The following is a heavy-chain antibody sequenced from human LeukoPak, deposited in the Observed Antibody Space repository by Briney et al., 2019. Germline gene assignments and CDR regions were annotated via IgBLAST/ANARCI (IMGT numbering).Heavy chain of an antibody. CDR3: ARGKVFGDIN. CDR2: INHSGRT. Sequence: SETLSLTCAVDGGSFSDYYWSWIRQPPGKGLEWIGEINHSGRTTYSPSLNSRVTISVDTSKNQFSLKLSSVTAADTAVYYCARGKVFGDINWGQGTLVTVSS. V-gene: IGHV4-34*01. CDR1: GGSFSDYY. J-gene: IGHJ4*02. D-gene: IGHD3-9*01.